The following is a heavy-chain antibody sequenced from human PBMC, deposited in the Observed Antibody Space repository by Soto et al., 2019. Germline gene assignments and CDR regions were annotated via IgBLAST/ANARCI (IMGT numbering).Heavy chain of an antibody. Sequence: PGGSLRLSCAASGFTFSNYAMHWVHQAPGKGLEWVAVISYDGSNKYYADSVKGRFTISRDNSKNTLYLQMNSLRAEDTAVYYCARDPGYSSGWYNYWGRGTLVTVSS. J-gene: IGHJ4*02. V-gene: IGHV3-30-3*01. CDR2: ISYDGSNK. CDR3: ARDPGYSSGWYNY. CDR1: GFTFSNYA. D-gene: IGHD6-19*01.